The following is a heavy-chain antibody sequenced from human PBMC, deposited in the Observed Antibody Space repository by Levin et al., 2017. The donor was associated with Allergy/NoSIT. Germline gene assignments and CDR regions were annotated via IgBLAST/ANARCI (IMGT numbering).Heavy chain of an antibody. V-gene: IGHV3-23*01. D-gene: IGHD4-23*01. Sequence: PGGSLRLSCAASGFTFNNYAMSWVRQAPGKGLEWVSAITNSGRTYYADSVKGRFTVSRDNSKNTLYLQMNSLRADDTAVYYCAKEMTTVVPVFDYWGQGTLVTVSS. CDR1: GFTFNNYA. CDR3: AKEMTTVVPVFDY. CDR2: ITNSGRT. J-gene: IGHJ4*02.